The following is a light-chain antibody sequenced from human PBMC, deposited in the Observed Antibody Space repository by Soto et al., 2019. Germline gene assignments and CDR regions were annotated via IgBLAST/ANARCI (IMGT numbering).Light chain of an antibody. CDR3: QQYNSYPWT. J-gene: IGKJ1*01. CDR2: DAA. Sequence: DIQMTQSPSTLSASVGDRVTITCRASQSISSWLAWYQQKPGKAPKLLIYDAASLESGVPSRFGRSGSGTEFTLTLSSLQPDDFATYCCQQYNSYPWTFGQGTKVEIK. V-gene: IGKV1-5*01. CDR1: QSISSW.